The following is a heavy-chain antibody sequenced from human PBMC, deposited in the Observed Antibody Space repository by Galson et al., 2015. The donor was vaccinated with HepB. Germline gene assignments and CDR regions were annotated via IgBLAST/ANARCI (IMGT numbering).Heavy chain of an antibody. Sequence: SLRLSCAASGFTFSSYSMNWVRQAPGKGLEWVSSISSSSSYIYYADSVKGRFTISRDNAKNSLYLQMNSLRAEDTAVYYCARDSFGSSWYTTGRGTYYYYGMDVWGQGTTVTVSS. CDR1: GFTFSSYS. D-gene: IGHD6-13*01. CDR2: ISSSSSYI. CDR3: ARDSFGSSWYTTGRGTYYYYGMDV. J-gene: IGHJ6*02. V-gene: IGHV3-21*01.